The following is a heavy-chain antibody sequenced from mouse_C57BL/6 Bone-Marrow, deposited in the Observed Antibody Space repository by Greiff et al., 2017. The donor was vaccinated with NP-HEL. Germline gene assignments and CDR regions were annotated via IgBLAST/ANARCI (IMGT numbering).Heavy chain of an antibody. CDR2: IDPSDSDT. CDR1: GYTFTSYW. Sequence: QVQLQQPGAELVRPGSSVKLSCKASGYTFTSYWMHWVKQRPIQGLEWIGNIDPSDSDTHYNQKFKDKATLTVDKSSSTAYMQLSSLTSEDSAVYYCARGVLRRGAMDYWGQGTSVTVSS. J-gene: IGHJ4*01. D-gene: IGHD2-4*01. V-gene: IGHV1-52*01. CDR3: ARGVLRRGAMDY.